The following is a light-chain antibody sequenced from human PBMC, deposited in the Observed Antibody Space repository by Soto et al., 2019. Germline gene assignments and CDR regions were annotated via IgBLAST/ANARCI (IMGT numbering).Light chain of an antibody. Sequence: SVLTQPPSASGTPGQRLTISCSGSSANIGSNYVYWYQQFPGTAPKLLIYLNNQRPSGVPDRFSGSKSGTSASLAISGLRSDDEADYYCAAWDDSLSGPVFGGGTKLTVL. V-gene: IGLV1-47*02. J-gene: IGLJ2*01. CDR1: SANIGSNY. CDR2: LNN. CDR3: AAWDDSLSGPV.